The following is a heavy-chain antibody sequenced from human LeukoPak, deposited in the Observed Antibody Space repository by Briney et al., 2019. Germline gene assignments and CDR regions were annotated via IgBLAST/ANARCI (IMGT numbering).Heavy chain of an antibody. CDR3: AKTPVPRPGDWWYLDL. D-gene: IGHD3/OR15-3a*01. J-gene: IGHJ2*01. CDR2: ISTSSSYI. Sequence: PGGSLRLSCAASGFTFSSYSMNWVRQAPGKGLEWVSSISTSSSYIYYADSVKGRFTISRDNFKNSLYLQMNNLRAEDTAVYYCAKTPVPRPGDWWYLDLWGRGTRVTVSS. V-gene: IGHV3-21*04. CDR1: GFTFSSYS.